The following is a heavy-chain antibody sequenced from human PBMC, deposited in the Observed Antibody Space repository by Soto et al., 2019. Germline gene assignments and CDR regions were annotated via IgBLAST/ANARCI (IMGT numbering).Heavy chain of an antibody. CDR2: ISSNGGST. CDR3: ARAAXAGTAYYYYYGMDV. CDR1: GFTFSSYA. V-gene: IGHV3-64*02. Sequence: GGSLRLSCAASGFTFSSYAMHWVRQAPGKGLEYVSAISSNGGSTYYADSVKGRFTISRDNSKNTLYLQMGSLRAEDMAVYYCARAAXAGTAYYYYYGMDVWGQGTTVTVSS. D-gene: IGHD6-13*01. J-gene: IGHJ6*02.